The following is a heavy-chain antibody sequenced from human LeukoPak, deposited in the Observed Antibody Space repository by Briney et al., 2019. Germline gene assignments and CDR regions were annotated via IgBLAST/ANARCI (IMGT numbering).Heavy chain of an antibody. J-gene: IGHJ4*02. Sequence: ASVKVSCKASGYTFTSYGISWVRHAPGQGLGWRGGTNVYNGSTNYSQKIQGRVTMTTDTSTSTAYMELRSLRSDDTAVYYCARTPSSSILLWSEYYFDYWGQGTLVTVSS. CDR1: GYTFTSYG. CDR3: ARTPSSSILLWSEYYFDY. V-gene: IGHV1-18*04. CDR2: TNVYNGST. D-gene: IGHD5-18*01.